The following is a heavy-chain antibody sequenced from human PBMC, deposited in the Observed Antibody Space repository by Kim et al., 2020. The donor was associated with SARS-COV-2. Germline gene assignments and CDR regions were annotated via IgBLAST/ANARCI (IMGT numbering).Heavy chain of an antibody. CDR1: TYIFSTFY. Sequence: ASVKVSCKSSTYIFSTFYMHWVRQAPGQGLEWMGIMNPSGGSTRYAQKFQGRVSMTRDPSTSTVYMELNSLRSEDTAVYYCASSGRYSSGWYAGAEDYWGQGTLVTVSS. CDR3: ASSGRYSSGWYAGAEDY. CDR2: MNPSGGST. D-gene: IGHD6-19*01. V-gene: IGHV1-46*01. J-gene: IGHJ4*02.